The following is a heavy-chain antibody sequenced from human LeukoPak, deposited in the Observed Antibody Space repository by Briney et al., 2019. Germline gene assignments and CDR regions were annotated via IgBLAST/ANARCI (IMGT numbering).Heavy chain of an antibody. J-gene: IGHJ4*02. Sequence: GGSLRLSCAASGFTFSSYSMNWVRQAPGKGLEWVSSISSSSSYIYYADSVKGRFTISRDNAKNSLYLQMNSLRAEDTAVYYCARGGVGADYFDYWGQGTLVTVSS. CDR2: ISSSSSYI. D-gene: IGHD1-26*01. CDR1: GFTFSSYS. V-gene: IGHV3-21*01. CDR3: ARGGVGADYFDY.